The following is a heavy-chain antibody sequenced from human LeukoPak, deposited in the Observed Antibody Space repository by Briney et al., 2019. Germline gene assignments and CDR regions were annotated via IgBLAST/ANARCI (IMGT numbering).Heavy chain of an antibody. CDR2: ISGSGGST. D-gene: IGHD2-2*01. V-gene: IGHV3-23*01. CDR1: GFTFSSYA. J-gene: IGHJ6*03. Sequence: PGGSLRLSCAASGFTFSSYAMSWVRQAPGKGLEWVSAISGSGGSTYYADSVKGRFTISRDNAKNSLYLQMNSLRAEDTALYHCAREFWGQGLLVPAAKDYYYYMDVWGKGTTVTVSS. CDR3: AREFWGQGLLVPAAKDYYYYMDV.